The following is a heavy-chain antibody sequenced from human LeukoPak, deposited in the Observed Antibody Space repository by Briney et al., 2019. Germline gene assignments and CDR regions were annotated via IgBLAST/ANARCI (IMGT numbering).Heavy chain of an antibody. CDR1: KFTLSRYG. V-gene: IGHV3-30*02. Sequence: PGGPLTLLCAASKFTLSRYGMHWVRQAPGKGLECVAFIRYDRSIKYYADAVKGRFTISRDNSKNTLYLQMNSLRNEDTAIYYCAKEGASPYCSTNSCFAEGGLDNWGRGTLATVSS. CDR2: IRYDRSIK. J-gene: IGHJ4*02. D-gene: IGHD2-2*01. CDR3: AKEGASPYCSTNSCFAEGGLDN.